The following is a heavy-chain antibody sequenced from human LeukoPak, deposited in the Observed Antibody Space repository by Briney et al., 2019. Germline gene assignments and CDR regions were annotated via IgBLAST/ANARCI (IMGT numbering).Heavy chain of an antibody. V-gene: IGHV3-48*03. CDR2: ISGSGSTR. CDR3: ARIRFLEWLPELYYFDY. D-gene: IGHD3-3*01. J-gene: IGHJ4*02. CDR1: GIITSSYE. Sequence: GGSLRLSCAASGIITSSYEMNWVRQAPGKGLEWVSYISGSGSTRFYADSVKGRFTVSRDNAKNSVYLQMNSLRAEDTAVYYCARIRFLEWLPELYYFDYWGQGTLVTVSS.